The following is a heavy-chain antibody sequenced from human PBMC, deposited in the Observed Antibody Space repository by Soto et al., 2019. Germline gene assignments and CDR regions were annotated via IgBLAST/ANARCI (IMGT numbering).Heavy chain of an antibody. Sequence: GGSLRLSCAASGFTFSSYEMNWVRQAPGKGLEWVSSISSSSSYIYYADSVKGRFTISRDNAKNSLYLQMNSLRAEDTAVYYCARSHGYDFWSGYQYDAFDIWGQGTMVTVSS. D-gene: IGHD3-3*01. CDR3: ARSHGYDFWSGYQYDAFDI. J-gene: IGHJ3*02. CDR1: GFTFSSYE. V-gene: IGHV3-21*01. CDR2: ISSSSSYI.